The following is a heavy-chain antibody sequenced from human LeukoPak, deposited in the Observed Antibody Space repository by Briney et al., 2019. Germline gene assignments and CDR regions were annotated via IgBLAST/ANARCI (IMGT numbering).Heavy chain of an antibody. CDR3: AKDPLPDY. V-gene: IGHV3-23*01. J-gene: IGHJ4*02. CDR2: ISASGGST. CDR1: XFTXSSSA. Sequence: SXRLXXXXXXFTXSSSAMSWVRQVPGXGLEWVSGISASGGSTSYADSVRGRFTISRDNSKNTLYVQMNSLRDEDTAVYYCAKDPLPDYWGQGTLVTVSS.